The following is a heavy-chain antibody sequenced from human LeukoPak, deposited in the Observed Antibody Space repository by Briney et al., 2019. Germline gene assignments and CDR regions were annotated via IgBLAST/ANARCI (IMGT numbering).Heavy chain of an antibody. CDR3: AKETTVTPFAEYFQH. Sequence: GGSLRLSYTASGFTFSSYGMHWVRQAPGKGLEWVAVISYDGSNKYYADSVKGRFTISRDNSKNTLYLQMNSLRAEDTAVYYCAKETTVTPFAEYFQHWGQGTLVTVSS. CDR1: GFTFSSYG. CDR2: ISYDGSNK. V-gene: IGHV3-30*18. J-gene: IGHJ1*01. D-gene: IGHD4-17*01.